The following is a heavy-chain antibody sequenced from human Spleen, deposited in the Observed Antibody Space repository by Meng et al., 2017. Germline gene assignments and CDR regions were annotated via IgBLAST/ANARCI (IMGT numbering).Heavy chain of an antibody. V-gene: IGHV4-61*01. CDR2: IYYSGST. Sequence: QGQLQGSGPGLVRPSATLSLTCTVSGGSVSSGSYYWSWIRQPPGKGLEWIGYIYYSGSTNYNPSLKSRVTISVDTSKNQFSLKLSSVTAADTAVYYCARLTGRYYFDYWGQGTLVTVSS. J-gene: IGHJ4*02. D-gene: IGHD1-26*01. CDR1: GGSVSSGSYY. CDR3: ARLTGRYYFDY.